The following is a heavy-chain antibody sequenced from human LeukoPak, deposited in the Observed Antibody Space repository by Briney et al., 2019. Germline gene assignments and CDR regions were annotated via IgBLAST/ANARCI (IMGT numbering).Heavy chain of an antibody. Sequence: PGGSLRLSCAASGFTFSSYEMNWVRQAPGKGLEWVSGINWNGGSTGYADSVKGRFTISRDNSKNTLYLQMNSLRAEDTAVYYCAKLGARYDSSGYYPGLDYWGQGTLVTVSS. CDR1: GFTFSSYE. J-gene: IGHJ4*02. D-gene: IGHD3-22*01. V-gene: IGHV3-NL1*01. CDR2: INWNGGST. CDR3: AKLGARYDSSGYYPGLDY.